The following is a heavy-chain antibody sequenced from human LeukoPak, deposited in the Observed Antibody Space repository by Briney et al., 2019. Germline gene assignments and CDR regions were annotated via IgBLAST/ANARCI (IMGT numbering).Heavy chain of an antibody. CDR1: GGSISTYY. CDR3: ARRESTTFAV. Sequence: KSSETLSLTCTVSGGSISTYYWNWIRQPPGKGLEWIGSIYYSGTSNYNPSLKSRVTISVDTSKNQFFLKLSSVTAADTAVYYCARRESTTFAVWGQGALVTVSS. D-gene: IGHD3-16*01. V-gene: IGHV4-59*01. J-gene: IGHJ4*02. CDR2: IYYSGTS.